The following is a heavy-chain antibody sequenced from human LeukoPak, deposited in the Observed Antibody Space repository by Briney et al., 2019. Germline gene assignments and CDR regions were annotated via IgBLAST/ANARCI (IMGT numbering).Heavy chain of an antibody. J-gene: IGHJ5*02. D-gene: IGHD6-6*01. CDR3: ATGVSSSSGYNWFDP. Sequence: ATVKISCKVSGYTFTDYYMHWVHQAPGKGLEWMALLDPEDGETIYAEKFQGRVTITAETSTDTAYMELSSLRSEDTSVYYCATGVSSSSGYNWFDPWGQGTLVTVSS. CDR2: LDPEDGET. CDR1: GYTFTDYY. V-gene: IGHV1-69-2*01.